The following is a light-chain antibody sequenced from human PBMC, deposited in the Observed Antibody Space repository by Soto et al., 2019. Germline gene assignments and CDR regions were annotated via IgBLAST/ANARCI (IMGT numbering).Light chain of an antibody. CDR3: QQYDSYSVT. J-gene: IGKJ4*01. CDR2: TAS. Sequence: DIQMTQSPSTLSAYVGDRVTITCRASQSISSWLAWYQQKPGKAPKLLISTASSLESGVPSRFSGSGSGTEFTLTISSLQPDDIATYYCQQYDSYSVTFGGGTKV. V-gene: IGKV1-5*03. CDR1: QSISSW.